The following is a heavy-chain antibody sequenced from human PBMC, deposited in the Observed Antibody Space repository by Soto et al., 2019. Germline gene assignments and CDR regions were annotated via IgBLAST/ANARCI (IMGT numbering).Heavy chain of an antibody. CDR2: ISAYNGNT. D-gene: IGHD6-6*01. CDR1: CYTFTSYG. J-gene: IGHJ5*02. V-gene: IGHV1-18*01. CDR3: ARAGIAARPPPRWFDP. Sequence: GASVKVSCKASCYTFTSYGISWVRQAPGQGLEWMGWISAYNGNTNYAQKLQGRVTMTTDTSTSTAYMELRSLRSDDTAVYYCARAGIAARPPPRWFDPWGQGTLVTVSS.